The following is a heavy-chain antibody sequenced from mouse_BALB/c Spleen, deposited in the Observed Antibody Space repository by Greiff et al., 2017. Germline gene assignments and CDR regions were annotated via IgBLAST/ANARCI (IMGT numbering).Heavy chain of an antibody. Sequence: VQLQQSGAELVRSGASVKLSCTASGFNIKDYYMHWVKQRPEQGLEWIGWIDPENGDTEYAPKFQGKATMTADTSSNTAYLQLSSLTSEDTAVYYCNARGNGYRFAYWGQGTLVTVSA. V-gene: IGHV14-4*02. CDR2: IDPENGDT. J-gene: IGHJ3*01. D-gene: IGHD1-2*01. CDR1: GFNIKDYY. CDR3: NARGNGYRFAY.